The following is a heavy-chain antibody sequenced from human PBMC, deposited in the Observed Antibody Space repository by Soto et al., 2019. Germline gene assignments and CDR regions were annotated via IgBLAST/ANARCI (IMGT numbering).Heavy chain of an antibody. CDR3: ASALTTGYYGVDV. J-gene: IGHJ6*01. V-gene: IGHV3-33*08. D-gene: IGHD4-17*01. CDR1: GFTFAHYA. Sequence: GGSLRLSCAASGFTFAHYAMHWVRHSPGKGLEWVAVMWYDGSNKHYADSVKGRFTISRDNSKSTLYLQMNSLRAEDTAVYYWASALTTGYYGVDVWGQATTVTVSS. CDR2: MWYDGSNK.